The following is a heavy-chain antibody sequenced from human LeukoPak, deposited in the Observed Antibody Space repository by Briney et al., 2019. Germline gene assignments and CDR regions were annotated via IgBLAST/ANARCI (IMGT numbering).Heavy chain of an antibody. CDR3: ARDISGWSQGYFDY. Sequence: HSGGSLRLSCAASGFTFSRYAIHWVRQAPGKGLQWVAVMSDDGGKKYYADSVKGRFNISRDNSMNTLYLQMNSLRAEDTAVYYCARDISGWSQGYFDYWGQRALVTVSS. D-gene: IGHD6-19*01. CDR1: GFTFSRYA. V-gene: IGHV3-30-3*01. J-gene: IGHJ4*02. CDR2: MSDDGGKK.